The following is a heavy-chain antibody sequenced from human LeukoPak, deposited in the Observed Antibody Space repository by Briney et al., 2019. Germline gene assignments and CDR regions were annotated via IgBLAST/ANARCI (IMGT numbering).Heavy chain of an antibody. J-gene: IGHJ6*02. Sequence: SETLSLTCTVSGGSISSYYWSWIRQPPGKGLEWIGYIYYSGSTNYNPSLKSRVTISVDTSKNQFSLKLSSVTAADTAVYYCARAPARPPSYYGMDVWGQGTTVTVSS. CDR3: ARAPARPPSYYGMDV. CDR2: IYYSGST. V-gene: IGHV4-59*12. CDR1: GGSISSYY.